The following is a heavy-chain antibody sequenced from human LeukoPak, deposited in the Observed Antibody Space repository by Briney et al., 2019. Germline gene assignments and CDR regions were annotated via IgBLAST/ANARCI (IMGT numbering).Heavy chain of an antibody. CDR2: ISDRGGRT. CDR3: AKRGIVIRVILVGFHKEAYYFDS. V-gene: IGHV3-23*01. J-gene: IGHJ4*02. D-gene: IGHD3-16*01. Sequence: PGGSLRLSCAVYRINLSNYDMSWVRQAPGKGLEWVAGISDRGGRTDYADSVKGPFNISRDSPKNTLYLQVNTLRTEETAVYFWAKRGIVIRVILVGFHKEAYYFDSWGQEALVTVSS. CDR1: RINLSNYD.